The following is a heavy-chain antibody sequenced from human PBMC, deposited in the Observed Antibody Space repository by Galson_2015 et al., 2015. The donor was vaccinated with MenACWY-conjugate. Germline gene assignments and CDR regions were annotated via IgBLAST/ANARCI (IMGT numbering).Heavy chain of an antibody. CDR1: GGSFSGYY. Sequence: SETLSLTCAVYGGSFSGYYWSWIRQPPGKGLEWIGEINHSGSTNYNPSLRSRVTISVDTSKNQFSLKLSSVTAADTAVYYCARKRRNQLPDLNFDPWGQGTLVTVSS. J-gene: IGHJ5*02. CDR2: INHSGST. V-gene: IGHV4-34*01. CDR3: ARKRRNQLPDLNFDP. D-gene: IGHD2-2*01.